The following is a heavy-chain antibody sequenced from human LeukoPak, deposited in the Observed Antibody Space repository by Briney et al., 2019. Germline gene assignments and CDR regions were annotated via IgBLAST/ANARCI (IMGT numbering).Heavy chain of an antibody. D-gene: IGHD2-2*01. CDR2: IYATGSP. V-gene: IGHV4-4*07. CDR3: ARDRVVPAAFDD. J-gene: IGHJ4*02. CDR1: GASISSYY. Sequence: PSETLSLTCTVSGASISSYYWSWIRQPADRGLEWIGRIYATGSPNYNPSLKSRVTMSVDTSKNRFSLKLTSVTAADTAVYYCARDRVVPAAFDDWGQGTLVTVSS.